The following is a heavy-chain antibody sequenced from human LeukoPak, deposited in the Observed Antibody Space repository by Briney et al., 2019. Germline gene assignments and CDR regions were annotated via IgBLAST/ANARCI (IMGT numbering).Heavy chain of an antibody. CDR2: IYYSGST. V-gene: IGHV4-39*01. Sequence: SETLSLTCTVSGGSISSYYWGWIRQPPGKGLEWIGSIYYSGSTYYNPSLKSRVTISVDTSKNQFSLKLSPVTAADTAVYYCARHHYDFRSDAFDIWGQGTMVTVSS. D-gene: IGHD3-3*01. CDR3: ARHHYDFRSDAFDI. J-gene: IGHJ3*02. CDR1: GGSISSYY.